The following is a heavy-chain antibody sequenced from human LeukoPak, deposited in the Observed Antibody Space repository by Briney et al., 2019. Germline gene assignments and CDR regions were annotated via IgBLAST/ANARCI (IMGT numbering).Heavy chain of an antibody. J-gene: IGHJ4*02. CDR2: IWYDGSNK. CDR1: GFAFSSYG. Sequence: PGGSLRLSCAASGFAFSSYGMHWVRQAPGKGLEWVAVIWYDGSNKYYADSVKGRFTISRDNSKNTLYLQMNSLRAEDTAVYYCARDLNDYYDSSGYYFDYWGQGTLVTVSS. CDR3: ARDLNDYYDSSGYYFDY. D-gene: IGHD3-22*01. V-gene: IGHV3-30*19.